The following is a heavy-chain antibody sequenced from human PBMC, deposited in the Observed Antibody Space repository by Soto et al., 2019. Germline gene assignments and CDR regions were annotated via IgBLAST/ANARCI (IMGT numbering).Heavy chain of an antibody. CDR3: ARGSAGRFLGVYYGVDV. D-gene: IGHD3-3*01. CDR2: IDFNGDT. J-gene: IGHJ6*02. Sequence: QVQLQESGPGLVKPSQTLSLTCTVSGGSILSGAYYWNWIRQHPGKGLDWIGYIDFNGDTSYNSSLESRVNISLDTSKNQSSLRLTSVTAADTAVYYCARGSAGRFLGVYYGVDVWVQGTTVTVSS. V-gene: IGHV4-31*02. CDR1: GGSILSGAYY.